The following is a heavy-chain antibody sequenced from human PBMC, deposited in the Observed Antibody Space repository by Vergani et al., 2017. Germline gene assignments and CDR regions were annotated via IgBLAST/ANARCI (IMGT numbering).Heavy chain of an antibody. V-gene: IGHV3-49*03. CDR3: VRDQVTMLRGSDALDI. D-gene: IGHD3-10*01. J-gene: IGHJ3*02. CDR2: IRSKAYGQAT. CDR1: GFTFSGSA. Sequence: EVQLVESGGGLVQPGGSLKLSCAASGFTFSGSAMHWFRQAPGQGLEWVGGIRSKAYGQATIYAASVKGRFTISRDDSKSIAYLQMNNLQTEDTAMYYCVRDQVTMLRGSDALDIWGQGTMVTVSS.